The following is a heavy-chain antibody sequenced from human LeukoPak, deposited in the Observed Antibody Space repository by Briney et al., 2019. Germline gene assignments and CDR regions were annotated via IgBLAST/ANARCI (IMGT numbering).Heavy chain of an antibody. V-gene: IGHV3-7*03. D-gene: IGHD3-10*01. J-gene: IGHJ4*02. CDR2: IKEDGGQK. Sequence: GGSLSLSCVVSGFTFSEYWMTWVRQAPGKGLEWVANIKEDGGQKHYVDSVKGRFTIFRDNAKNTLYLQMDSLRAKDTAVYYCARSGDKNVMGGQGTLVTVSS. CDR3: ARSGDKNVM. CDR1: GFTFSEYW.